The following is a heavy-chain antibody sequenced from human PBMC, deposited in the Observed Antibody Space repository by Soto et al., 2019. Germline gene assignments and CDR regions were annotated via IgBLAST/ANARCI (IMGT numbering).Heavy chain of an antibody. V-gene: IGHV2-5*01. CDR2: IYYNDDR. CDR1: GFSFTTAGVA. CDR3: AHSDGGYEIIYFDF. D-gene: IGHD5-12*01. J-gene: IGHJ4*02. Sequence: SGPTLVNPTQTLTLTCTFSGFSFTTAGVAVGWIRQTPGGALEWLTLIYYNDDRRFSPPLKTRLTITGDTSKNQVVLSLTNVDPGDTATYFCAHSDGGYEIIYFDFWGQGIPVTAPQ.